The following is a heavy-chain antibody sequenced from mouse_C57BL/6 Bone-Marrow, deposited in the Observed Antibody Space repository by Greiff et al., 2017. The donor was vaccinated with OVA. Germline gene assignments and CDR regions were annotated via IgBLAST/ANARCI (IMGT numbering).Heavy chain of an antibody. CDR3: ARGVYYDYGYFDV. D-gene: IGHD2-4*01. V-gene: IGHV5-17*01. CDR2: ISSGSSTI. Sequence: EVMLVESGGGLVKPGGSLTLSCAASGFTFSDYGMHWVRQAPEKGLEWVAYISSGSSTIYYADTVKGRFTISRDNAKNTLFLQMTSLRSEDTAMYYCARGVYYDYGYFDVWGTGTTVTVSS. J-gene: IGHJ1*03. CDR1: GFTFSDYG.